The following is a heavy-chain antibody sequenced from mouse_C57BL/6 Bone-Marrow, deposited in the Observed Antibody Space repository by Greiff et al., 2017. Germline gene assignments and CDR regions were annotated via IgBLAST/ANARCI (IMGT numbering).Heavy chain of an antibody. CDR1: GYAFSSSW. V-gene: IGHV1-82*01. Sequence: QVQLQQSGPELVKPGASVKISCKASGYAFSSSWMNWVKQRPGKGLEWIGRIYPGDGDTNYNGKFKGKATLTADKSSSTAYMQLSSLTSEDSAVYFCARHGSYDDWGQGTTLTVSS. D-gene: IGHD1-1*02. CDR2: IYPGDGDT. J-gene: IGHJ2*01. CDR3: ARHGSYDD.